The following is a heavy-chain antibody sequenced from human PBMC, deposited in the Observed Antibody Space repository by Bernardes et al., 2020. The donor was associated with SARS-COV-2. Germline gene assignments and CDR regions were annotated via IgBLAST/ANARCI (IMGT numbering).Heavy chain of an antibody. J-gene: IGHJ6*02. Sequence: ASVKVSCKASGYTFTGYYMHWVRQAPGQGLEWMGWINPNSGCTNYAQQFQGRVTMTRDTSISTAYMELSRLGSDDTAGYYCARDRVITFGGVIVGDGMDVWGQGTTVTVSS. D-gene: IGHD3-16*02. CDR3: ARDRVITFGGVIVGDGMDV. V-gene: IGHV1-2*02. CDR2: INPNSGCT. CDR1: GYTFTGYY.